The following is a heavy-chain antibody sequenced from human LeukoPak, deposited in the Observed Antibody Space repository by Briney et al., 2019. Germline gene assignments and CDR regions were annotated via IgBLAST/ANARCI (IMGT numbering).Heavy chain of an antibody. Sequence: GESLRISCQGSGYSFTSYWICWVRQMPGRGLEWMGRIDPADSQTNYSPSFQGHVTISADKSISTVYLQWSTLKASNTAMYYCARQLTSGDCDYWGQGTLVTVSS. D-gene: IGHD1-1*01. J-gene: IGHJ4*02. CDR1: GYSFTSYW. CDR2: IDPADSQT. CDR3: ARQLTSGDCDY. V-gene: IGHV5-10-1*01.